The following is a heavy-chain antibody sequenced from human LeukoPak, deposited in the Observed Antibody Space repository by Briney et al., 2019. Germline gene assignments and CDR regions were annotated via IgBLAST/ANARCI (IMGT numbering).Heavy chain of an antibody. D-gene: IGHD5-24*01. CDR2: IWNDGSNK. J-gene: IGHJ4*02. CDR1: GFTFSSYA. V-gene: IGHV3-30*02. CDR3: VRDGDGYNFDY. Sequence: PGGSLRLSCAATGFTFSSYAMHWVRQAPGKGLEWVALIWNDGSNKEYADSVKGRFTISRDNSKNTLYLQVNSLRPADTAVYYCVRDGDGYNFDYWGQGTLVTVSS.